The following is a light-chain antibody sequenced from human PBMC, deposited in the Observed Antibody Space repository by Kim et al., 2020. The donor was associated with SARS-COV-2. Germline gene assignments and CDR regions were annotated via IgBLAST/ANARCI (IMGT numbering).Light chain of an antibody. Sequence: SYELAQPPSVSVSPGQTASITCSGDKLGDKYACWYQQKPGQSPVLVIYEGTERPSGIPERFSGSKSGTTATLTISGTQAIDEADYYCQAWDSRNVIFGGGTKLTVL. CDR1: KLGDKY. CDR3: QAWDSRNVI. J-gene: IGLJ2*01. V-gene: IGLV3-1*01. CDR2: EGT.